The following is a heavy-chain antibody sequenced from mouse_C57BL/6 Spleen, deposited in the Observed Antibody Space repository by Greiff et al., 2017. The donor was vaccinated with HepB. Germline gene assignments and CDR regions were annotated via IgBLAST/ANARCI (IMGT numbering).Heavy chain of an antibody. Sequence: QVQLKQSGAELVKPGASVKLSCKASGYTFTSYWMHWVKQRPGQGLEWIGMIHPNSGSTNYNEKFKSKATLTVDKSSSTAYMQLSSLTSEDSAVYYCAEELTGFDYWGQGTTLTVSS. J-gene: IGHJ2*01. V-gene: IGHV1-64*01. D-gene: IGHD4-1*01. CDR3: AEELTGFDY. CDR2: IHPNSGST. CDR1: GYTFTSYW.